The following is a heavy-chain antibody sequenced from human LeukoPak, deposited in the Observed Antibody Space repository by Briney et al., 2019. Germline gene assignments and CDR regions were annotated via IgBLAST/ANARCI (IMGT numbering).Heavy chain of an antibody. CDR3: AREVLITMVRGIIDYYYMDV. Sequence: TAGGSLRLSCAASGFNFSDHFMSWIRQAPGRGLEWVSYITNSGNSRYYADSVKGRFTISRDNAKNSLYLQVNSLRAEDTAVYYCAREVLITMVRGIIDYYYMDVWGKGTTVTISS. D-gene: IGHD3-10*01. J-gene: IGHJ6*03. CDR1: GFNFSDHF. CDR2: ITNSGNSR. V-gene: IGHV3-11*01.